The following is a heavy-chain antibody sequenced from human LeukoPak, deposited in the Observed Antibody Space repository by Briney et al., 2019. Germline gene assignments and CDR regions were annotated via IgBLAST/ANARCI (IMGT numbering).Heavy chain of an antibody. Sequence: GGSLRLSCAASEFDFSSHAMSWVRQAPGKGLEWVSAISGSGGSTYYADSVKGRFTISRDNSKNTLYLQMNSLRAEDTAVYYCAKDLVFWSGYYYGMDVWGQGTTVTVSS. CDR2: ISGSGGST. CDR1: EFDFSSHA. CDR3: AKDLVFWSGYYYGMDV. V-gene: IGHV3-23*01. D-gene: IGHD3-3*01. J-gene: IGHJ6*02.